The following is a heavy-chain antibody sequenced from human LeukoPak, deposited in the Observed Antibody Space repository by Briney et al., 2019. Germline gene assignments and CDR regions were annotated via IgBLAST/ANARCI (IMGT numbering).Heavy chain of an antibody. CDR1: GGSFSGYY. Sequence: PSETLSLTCAVYGGSFSGYYWSWIRQPPGKGLEWIGEINHSGSTNYNPSLKSRVTISVDTSKNQFCLKLSSVTAADTAVYYCARGERDTAISYWGQGTLVTVSS. CDR3: ARGERDTAISY. CDR2: INHSGST. J-gene: IGHJ4*02. D-gene: IGHD5-18*01. V-gene: IGHV4-34*01.